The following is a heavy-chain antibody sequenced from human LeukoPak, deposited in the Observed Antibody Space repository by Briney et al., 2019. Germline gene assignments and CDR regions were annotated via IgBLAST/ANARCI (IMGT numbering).Heavy chain of an antibody. J-gene: IGHJ4*02. CDR1: GFTFSSYA. Sequence: PGGSLRLSCAASGFTFSSYAMSWVRQAPGKGLEWVSAISGSGGSTYYADSVKGRFTISRDNSKNTLYLQMNSLRAEDTAVYYCATDLGYSYDFDYWGQGTLVTVSS. V-gene: IGHV3-23*01. CDR2: ISGSGGST. D-gene: IGHD5-18*01. CDR3: ATDLGYSYDFDY.